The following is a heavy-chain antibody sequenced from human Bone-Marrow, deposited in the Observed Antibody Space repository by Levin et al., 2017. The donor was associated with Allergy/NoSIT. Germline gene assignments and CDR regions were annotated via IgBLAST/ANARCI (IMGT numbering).Heavy chain of an antibody. CDR3: AREGSPAAFDI. CDR1: GFTFNVYS. D-gene: IGHD6-19*01. J-gene: IGHJ3*02. Sequence: PGGSLRLSCAASGFTFNVYSMNWVRQAPGKGLEWVSYISTRSSTRYRADSVKGRFTISRDNAKNSLYLQMNSLRAEDTAVYYCAREGSPAAFDIWGQGTMVTV. V-gene: IGHV3-48*01. CDR2: ISTRSSTR.